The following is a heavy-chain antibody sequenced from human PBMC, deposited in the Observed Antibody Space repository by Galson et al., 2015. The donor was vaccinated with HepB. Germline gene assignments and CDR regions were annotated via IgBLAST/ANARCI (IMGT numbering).Heavy chain of an antibody. Sequence: SVKVSCKASGGTFSSYAISWVRQAPGQGLEWMGGIIPIFGTANYAQKFQGRVTITADESTSTAYMELSSLRSEDTAVYYCARDSDSSSSSLPEGAFDIWGQGTMVTVSS. CDR2: IIPIFGTA. CDR3: ARDSDSSSSSLPEGAFDI. CDR1: GGTFSSYA. V-gene: IGHV1-69*13. J-gene: IGHJ3*02. D-gene: IGHD6-6*01.